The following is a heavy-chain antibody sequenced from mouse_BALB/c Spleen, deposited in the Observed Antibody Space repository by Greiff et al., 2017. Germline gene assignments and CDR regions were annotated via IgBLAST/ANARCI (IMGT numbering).Heavy chain of an antibody. CDR2: IYPGDGDT. D-gene: IGHD2-10*02. J-gene: IGHJ2*01. CDR3: AREYGNYGFDY. CDR1: GYTFTSYW. Sequence: QVQLQQSGAELARPGASVKLSCKASGYTFTSYWMQWVKQRPGQGLEWIGAIYPGDGDTRYTQKFKGKATLTADKSSSTAYMQLSSLASEDSAVYYCAREYGNYGFDYWGQGTTLTVSS. V-gene: IGHV1-87*01.